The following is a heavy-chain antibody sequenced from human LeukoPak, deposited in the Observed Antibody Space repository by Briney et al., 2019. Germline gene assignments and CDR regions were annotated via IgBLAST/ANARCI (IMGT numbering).Heavy chain of an antibody. CDR3: AREYMWRRSDYYYGMDV. CDR1: GFTVSSNY. CDR2: IYSGGST. Sequence: GGSLRLSCAASGFTVSSNYMSWVRQAPGKGLEWVSVIYSGGSTYYADPVKGRFTISRDNSKNTLYLQMNSLRAEDTAVYYCAREYMWRRSDYYYGMDVWGQGTTVTVSS. J-gene: IGHJ6*02. D-gene: IGHD2-21*01. V-gene: IGHV3-53*01.